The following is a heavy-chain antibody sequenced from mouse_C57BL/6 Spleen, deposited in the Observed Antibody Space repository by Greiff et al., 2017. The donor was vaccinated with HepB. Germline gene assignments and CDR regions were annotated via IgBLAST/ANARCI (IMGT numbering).Heavy chain of an antibody. Sequence: VQLVESGGGLVQPKGSLKLSCAASGFTFNTYAMHWVRQAPGKGLEWVARIRSKSSNYATYYADSVKDRFTISRDDSKSMLYLQMNNLKTEDTAMDYCVRVSWGAWFAYWGQGTLVTVSA. V-gene: IGHV10-3*01. CDR3: VRVSWGAWFAY. D-gene: IGHD4-1*01. CDR1: GFTFNTYA. CDR2: IRSKSSNYAT. J-gene: IGHJ3*01.